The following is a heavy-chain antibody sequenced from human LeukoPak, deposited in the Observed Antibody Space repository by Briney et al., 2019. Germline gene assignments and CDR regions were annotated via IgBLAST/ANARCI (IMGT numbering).Heavy chain of an antibody. CDR1: GFTVSSNY. J-gene: IGHJ3*02. CDR3: ARFESSGWPSNDAFDI. D-gene: IGHD6-19*01. V-gene: IGHV3-66*01. CDR2: IYSGGST. Sequence: GSLRLSCAASGFTVSSNYMSWVRQAPGKGLEWVSVIYSGGSTYYADSVKGRFTISRDNSKNTLYLQMNSLRAEDTAVYYCARFESSGWPSNDAFDIWGQGTMVTVSS.